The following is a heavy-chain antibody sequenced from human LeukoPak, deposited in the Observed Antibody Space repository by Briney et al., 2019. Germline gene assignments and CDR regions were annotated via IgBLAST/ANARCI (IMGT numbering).Heavy chain of an antibody. CDR3: ARDFRGYYRIDS. D-gene: IGHD3-3*01. V-gene: IGHV3-48*04. J-gene: IGHJ4*02. CDR1: GFTFSSYG. Sequence: GRSLRLSCAASGFTFSSYGMHWVRQAPGEGLEWISYISGPGYSIYYADSVKGRFTISRDNAKSSLSLQMNSLRGEDTAVYYCARDFRGYYRIDSWGQGTLVTVSS. CDR2: ISGPGYSI.